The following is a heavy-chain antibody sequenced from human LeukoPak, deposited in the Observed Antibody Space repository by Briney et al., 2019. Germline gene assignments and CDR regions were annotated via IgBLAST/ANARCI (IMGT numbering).Heavy chain of an antibody. CDR2: ISYDGSNK. V-gene: IGHV3-30*18. CDR1: GFTFSSYG. Sequence: GGSLRLSCAASGFTFSSYGMHWVRQAPGKGLEWVAVISYDGSNKYYADSVKGRFTISRDNSKNTLYLQMNSLRAEDTAVYYCAKDTRAHSLWFGEVDYWGQGTLVTVSS. D-gene: IGHD3-10*01. CDR3: AKDTRAHSLWFGEVDY. J-gene: IGHJ4*02.